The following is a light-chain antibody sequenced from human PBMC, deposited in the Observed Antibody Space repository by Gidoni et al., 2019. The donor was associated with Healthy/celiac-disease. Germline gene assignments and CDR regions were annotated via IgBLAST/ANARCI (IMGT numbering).Light chain of an antibody. Sequence: SSELTQDPAVSVAVGQTVRITCQGDSLRSYYASWYQQKPGQAPVIVIYGKNNRPSVIPDRFSGSSSGNTASLTITGAQAEDEADYYCNSRDSSGNHVVFGGGTKLTVL. CDR1: SLRSYY. CDR3: NSRDSSGNHVV. J-gene: IGLJ2*01. V-gene: IGLV3-19*01. CDR2: GKN.